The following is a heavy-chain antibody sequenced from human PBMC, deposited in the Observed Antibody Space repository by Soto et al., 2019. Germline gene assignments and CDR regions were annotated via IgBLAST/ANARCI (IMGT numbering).Heavy chain of an antibody. D-gene: IGHD2-21*01. Sequence: GESLEISCQASGDNFGDNFTTYWVTWVRQVPGKGLEWMGRIAPGDSHTNYSPSFEGHVTISADKSIRTAYMRWNSLRTSDTAIYYCSAGISCTRYLCPFYNYGLDVWGQGTTVTVSS. CDR3: SAGISCTRYLCPFYNYGLDV. J-gene: IGHJ6*02. V-gene: IGHV5-10-1*01. CDR1: GDNFGDNFTTYW. CDR2: IAPGDSHT.